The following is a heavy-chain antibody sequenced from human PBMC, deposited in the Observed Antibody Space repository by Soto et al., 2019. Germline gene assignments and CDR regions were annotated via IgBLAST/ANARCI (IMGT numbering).Heavy chain of an antibody. Sequence: QLQLQESGPGLVKPSETLSLTCTVSGGSISSSSYYWGWIRQPPGKGLAWIGRIYYSGSTHYNPSLKSRVTISVDTSKNQFSLKLSSVTAAETAVDSCAAIAAAGVNFDYWGKGTLVSVSS. D-gene: IGHD6-13*01. CDR2: IYYSGST. CDR3: AAIAAAGVNFDY. J-gene: IGHJ4*02. V-gene: IGHV4-39*01. CDR1: GGSISSSSYY.